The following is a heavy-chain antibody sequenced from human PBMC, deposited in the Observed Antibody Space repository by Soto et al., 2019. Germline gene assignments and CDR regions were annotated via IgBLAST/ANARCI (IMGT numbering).Heavy chain of an antibody. CDR3: AADIVGTGSY. CDR2: SANKANSYTT. CDR1: GFTLIEHT. D-gene: IGHD5-12*01. J-gene: IGHJ4*02. Sequence: EVQLVESGGGFVQPGGSLRLSCAASGFTLIEHTMDWVRQAPGKVLEWVGRSANKANSYTTEYAASVQGRFTFSRDDSRNSLYLQMNSLKSEDTAVYYCAADIVGTGSYWGQGTLVTVSS. V-gene: IGHV3-72*01.